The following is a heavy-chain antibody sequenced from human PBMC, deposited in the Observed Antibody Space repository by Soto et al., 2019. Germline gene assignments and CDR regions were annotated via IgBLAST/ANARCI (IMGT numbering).Heavy chain of an antibody. CDR1: GDSVSINIAA. CDR2: TYYRSKWYN. D-gene: IGHD6-13*01. V-gene: IGHV6-1*01. CDR3: ATEAGSSWYRYGWFDP. J-gene: IGHJ5*02. Sequence: QTLSLASAISGDSVSINIAAWNLIRQSPSRGLEWLGRTYYRSKWYNDYAVSVKSRITINPDTSKNQFSLQLNSVTPEDTAVYYCATEAGSSWYRYGWFDPWGQGTLVTVSS.